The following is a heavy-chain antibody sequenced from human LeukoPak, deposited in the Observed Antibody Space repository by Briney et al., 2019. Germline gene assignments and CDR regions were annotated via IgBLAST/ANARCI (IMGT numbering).Heavy chain of an antibody. J-gene: IGHJ6*02. D-gene: IGHD5-12*01. Sequence: ASVKVSCKASGYTFTSYDINWVRQATGQGLEWMGWMNPNSGNTGYAQKFQGRVTMTRNTSISTAYMELSSLRSEDTAVYYCARETRMVATMRVGYYYYYGMDVWGQGTTVTVSS. CDR1: GYTFTSYD. CDR3: ARETRMVATMRVGYYYYYGMDV. V-gene: IGHV1-8*01. CDR2: MNPNSGNT.